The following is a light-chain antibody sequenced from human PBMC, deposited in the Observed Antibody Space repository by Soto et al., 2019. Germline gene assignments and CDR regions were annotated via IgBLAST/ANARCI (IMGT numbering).Light chain of an antibody. Sequence: DIQMTQSPSTLCASVGDRVTISYRASQSISSYLALYQQKPGKAPKLLIYKASSLESGVPSRFGGSGSGTEFTLTISSXQPDDFATYHCLQHNSYVWTFGQGTKVDIK. J-gene: IGKJ1*01. CDR3: LQHNSYVWT. CDR2: KAS. CDR1: QSISSY. V-gene: IGKV1-5*03.